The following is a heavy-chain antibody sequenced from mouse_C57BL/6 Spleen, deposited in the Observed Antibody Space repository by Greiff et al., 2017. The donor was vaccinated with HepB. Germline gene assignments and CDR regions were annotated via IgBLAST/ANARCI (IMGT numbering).Heavy chain of an antibody. D-gene: IGHD1-1*01. Sequence: QVQLKQSGPELVKPGASVKISCKASGYAFSSSWMNWVKQRPGKGLEWIGRIYPGDGDTNYNGKFKGKATLTADKSSSTAYMQLSSLTSEDSAVYFCARSIYYGSSYPFDYWGQGTTLTVSS. V-gene: IGHV1-82*01. CDR1: GYAFSSSW. J-gene: IGHJ2*01. CDR3: ARSIYYGSSYPFDY. CDR2: IYPGDGDT.